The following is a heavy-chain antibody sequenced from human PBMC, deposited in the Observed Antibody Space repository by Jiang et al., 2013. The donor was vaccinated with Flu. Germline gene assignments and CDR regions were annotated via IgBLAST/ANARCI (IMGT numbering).Heavy chain of an antibody. CDR2: IYYRSNWYD. V-gene: IGHV6-1*01. Sequence: QTLSLTCAISGDSVSSNSAAWSWIRQSPSRGLEWLGRIYYRSNWYDTYAVSAKSRILISPDTAKNQFSLHLNSVTPEDTALYYCARELTDAYYFDYWGQGTLVTVSS. CDR3: ARELTDAYYFDY. CDR1: GDSVSSNSAA. J-gene: IGHJ4*02. D-gene: IGHD2-21*02.